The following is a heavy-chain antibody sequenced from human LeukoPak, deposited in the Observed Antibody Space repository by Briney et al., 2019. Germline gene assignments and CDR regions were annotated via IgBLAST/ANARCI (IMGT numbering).Heavy chain of an antibody. V-gene: IGHV1-18*01. J-gene: IGHJ3*02. Sequence: ASVKVSCKASGYTFTSYGISWVRQAPGQRLEWMGWISAYNGNTNYAQKLQGRVTMTTDTSTSTAYMELRSLGSDDTAVYYCARDTLPDIAVVPAAEGDAFDIWGQGTMVTVSS. CDR2: ISAYNGNT. CDR1: GYTFTSYG. D-gene: IGHD2-2*01. CDR3: ARDTLPDIAVVPAAEGDAFDI.